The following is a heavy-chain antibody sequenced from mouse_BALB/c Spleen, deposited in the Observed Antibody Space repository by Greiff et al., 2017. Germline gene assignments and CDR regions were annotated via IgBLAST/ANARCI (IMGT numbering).Heavy chain of an antibody. CDR3: ARSYYGSSYVYFDV. D-gene: IGHD1-1*01. CDR2: INPSNGRT. CDR1: GYTFTSYW. V-gene: IGHV1S81*02. Sequence: VQLQQPGAELVKPGASVKLSCKASGYTFTSYWMHWVKQRPGQGLEWIGEINPSNGRTNYNEKFKSKATLTVDKSSSTAYMQLSSLTSEDSAVYYCARSYYGSSYVYFDVWGAGTTVTVSS. J-gene: IGHJ1*01.